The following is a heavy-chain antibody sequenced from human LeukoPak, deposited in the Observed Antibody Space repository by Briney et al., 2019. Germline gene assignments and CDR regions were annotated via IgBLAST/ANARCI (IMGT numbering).Heavy chain of an antibody. Sequence: ASVKVSFKVSGYTLTELSMHWVRQAPGKGLEWRVGFDPEDGETIYAQKFQGRVTMTEDTSTDTAYMELSSLRSEDTAVYYCATVRPSQQWLVHNFDYWGQGTLVTVSS. CDR1: GYTLTELS. CDR2: FDPEDGET. J-gene: IGHJ4*02. CDR3: ATVRPSQQWLVHNFDY. D-gene: IGHD6-19*01. V-gene: IGHV1-24*01.